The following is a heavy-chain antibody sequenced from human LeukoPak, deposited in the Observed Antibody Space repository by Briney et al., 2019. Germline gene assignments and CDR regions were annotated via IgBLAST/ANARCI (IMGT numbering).Heavy chain of an antibody. CDR3: ARGHYYDSKGLDY. CDR1: DGSISSYY. CDR2: IFYSGIT. D-gene: IGHD3-22*01. Sequence: SETLSLTCTVSDGSISSYYWSWIRQPPGKGLEWIGYIFYSGITNYNPSLSLKSRVTISVDTSKNQFSLKLSSVTAADTAVYYCARGHYYDSKGLDYWGQGTLVTVSS. V-gene: IGHV4-59*08. J-gene: IGHJ4*02.